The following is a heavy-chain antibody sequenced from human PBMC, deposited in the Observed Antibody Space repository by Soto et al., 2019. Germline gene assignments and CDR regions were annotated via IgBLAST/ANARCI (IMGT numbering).Heavy chain of an antibody. Sequence: GGSLRLSCAASGFTFSSYGMHWVRQAPGKGLEWVAVISYDGSNKYYADSVKGRFTISRDNSKNTLYLQMNSLRAEDTAVYYCAKGGSGSSGWYFDYWGQGTLVTVSS. CDR1: GFTFSSYG. V-gene: IGHV3-30*18. CDR2: ISYDGSNK. D-gene: IGHD6-19*01. J-gene: IGHJ4*02. CDR3: AKGGSGSSGWYFDY.